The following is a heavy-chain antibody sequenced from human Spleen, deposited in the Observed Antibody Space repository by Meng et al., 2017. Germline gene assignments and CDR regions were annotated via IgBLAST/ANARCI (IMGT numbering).Heavy chain of an antibody. J-gene: IGHJ6*02. Sequence: GESLKISCTGSGYSFTSYRIGWVRQMPGKGLEWMGIIYPGDSDTKYSPSFQGQVTISADKSISTAYLQWSSLKASDTAMYYCARAKPPIAVADTGGMDVWGQGTTVTVSS. CDR3: ARAKPPIAVADTGGMDV. CDR2: IYPGDSDT. V-gene: IGHV5-51*01. D-gene: IGHD6-19*01. CDR1: GYSFTSYR.